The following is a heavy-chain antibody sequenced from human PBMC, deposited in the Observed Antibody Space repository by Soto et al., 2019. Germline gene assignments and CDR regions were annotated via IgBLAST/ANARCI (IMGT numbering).Heavy chain of an antibody. CDR2: INKDGSQK. Sequence: GGSLRLSCAASGFTLSNYWMTWVRQAPGKGLEWVANINKDGSQKNYVDSVKGRFTVARDNGQNSLSLQINSLRVEDTAVYYCVRELGLAYWGQGALVTVS. J-gene: IGHJ4*02. CDR3: VRELGLAY. V-gene: IGHV3-7*03. D-gene: IGHD7-27*01. CDR1: GFTLSNYW.